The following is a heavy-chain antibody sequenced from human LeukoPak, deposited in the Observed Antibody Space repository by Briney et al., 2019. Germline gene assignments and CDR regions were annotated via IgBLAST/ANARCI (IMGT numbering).Heavy chain of an antibody. CDR1: GGTFRSYA. CDR3: ARCRRFGIGDAFDI. Sequence: GASVKVSCKASGGTFRSYAISWVRQAHGQGLEWMGRIIPILGIANYAQKFQGRVTITADKSTSTAYMELSSLRSEDTAVYYCARCRRFGIGDAFDIWGQGTMVTVSS. V-gene: IGHV1-69*04. CDR2: IIPILGIA. D-gene: IGHD3-10*01. J-gene: IGHJ3*02.